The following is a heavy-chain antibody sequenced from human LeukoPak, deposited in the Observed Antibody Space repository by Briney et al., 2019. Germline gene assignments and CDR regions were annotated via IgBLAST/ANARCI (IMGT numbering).Heavy chain of an antibody. CDR1: GWSFNDYY. Sequence: SETLSLTCVVYGWSFNDYYWNWIRQPPGKGLEWIWEINARGDTNYNPSLKSRVTISVDTSKKQFSLRLTSMIAADTALYYCARGQVPAARGYNWFDPWGQGTLVTVSS. V-gene: IGHV4-34*01. CDR2: INARGDT. CDR3: ARGQVPAARGYNWFDP. J-gene: IGHJ5*02. D-gene: IGHD2-2*01.